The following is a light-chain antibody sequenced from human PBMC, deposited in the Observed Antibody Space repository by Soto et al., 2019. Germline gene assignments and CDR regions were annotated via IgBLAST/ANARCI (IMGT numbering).Light chain of an antibody. CDR1: QSVGSY. CDR3: QQRSNWPSLT. V-gene: IGKV3-11*01. CDR2: DAS. J-gene: IGKJ4*01. Sequence: EIGLIQSPATLSLSPWETATRSCRASQSVGSYLAWYQHKPGQAPRLLISDASNRATGIPARFSGSGSETDFTLTISSLEPEDSAVYYCQQRSNWPSLTFGGGTKV.